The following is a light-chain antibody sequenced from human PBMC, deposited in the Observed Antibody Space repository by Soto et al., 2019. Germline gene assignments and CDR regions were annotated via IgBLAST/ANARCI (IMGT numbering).Light chain of an antibody. Sequence: QAVVTQPPSASGTPGQRVTVSCSGSSSTIGSNNVAWYKKLAGSAPKLLIYENDQLPSGVPDRFSGSKSGTSASLAISGLRPEDEATYYCSTWDDSLSSVLFGGGTKLTVL. J-gene: IGLJ2*01. CDR3: STWDDSLSSVL. V-gene: IGLV1-47*01. CDR2: END. CDR1: SSTIGSNN.